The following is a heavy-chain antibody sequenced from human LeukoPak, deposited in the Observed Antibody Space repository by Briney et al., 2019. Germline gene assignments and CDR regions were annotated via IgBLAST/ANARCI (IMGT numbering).Heavy chain of an antibody. CDR3: ARRRGCFDY. D-gene: IGHD3-10*01. V-gene: IGHV4-38-2*01. CDR1: GYSISSGYY. Sequence: PSETLSLTCAVSGYSISSGYYWGWIRQPPGKGLEWIGSIYHSGSTYYNLSLKSRVTISVDTSKNQFSLKLSSVTAADTAAYYCARRRGCFDYWGQGTLVTVSS. J-gene: IGHJ4*02. CDR2: IYHSGST.